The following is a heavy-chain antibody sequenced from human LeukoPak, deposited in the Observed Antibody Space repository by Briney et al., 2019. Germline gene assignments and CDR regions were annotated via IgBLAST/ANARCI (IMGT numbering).Heavy chain of an antibody. CDR1: GGTFSSYA. CDR3: ARYYYDSSGYRYNWFDP. CDR2: IIPIFGTA. V-gene: IGHV1-69*13. D-gene: IGHD3-22*01. J-gene: IGHJ5*02. Sequence: ASVKVSCKASGGTFSSYAISWVRQAPGQGLEWMGGIIPIFGTANYAQKFQGRVTITADESTSTAYMELSSLRSEDTAVYYCARYYYDSSGYRYNWFDPWGQGTLVTVSS.